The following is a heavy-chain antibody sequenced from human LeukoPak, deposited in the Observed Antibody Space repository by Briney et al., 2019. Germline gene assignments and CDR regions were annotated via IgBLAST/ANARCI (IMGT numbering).Heavy chain of an antibody. V-gene: IGHV5-51*01. CDR1: GYSFTSYW. Sequence: GESLKISFKGSGYSFTSYWIGWVRQMPGKGLEWMGIIYPGDSDTRFSPSFQGQVTISAGKSISTAYLQWSSLKASDTAMYYCAKLSTLIHRTFDVWGQRTMVTVSS. CDR2: IYPGDSDT. D-gene: IGHD5/OR15-5a*01. J-gene: IGHJ3*01. CDR3: AKLSTLIHRTFDV.